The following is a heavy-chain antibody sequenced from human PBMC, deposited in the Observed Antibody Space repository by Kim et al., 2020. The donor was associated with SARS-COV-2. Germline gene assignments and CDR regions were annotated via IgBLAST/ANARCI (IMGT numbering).Heavy chain of an antibody. J-gene: IGHJ3*02. D-gene: IGHD6-6*01. Sequence: GGSLRLSCTASGFTFGDYALSWFRQAPGKGLEWVGFIRTKPHGGTTEYAASVRDRFTISRDDSRSIAYLQMNSLKNEDTAMYYCARDVSSSSYLYHNAFDIWGQGTMVTVSS. V-gene: IGHV3-49*03. CDR1: GFTFGDYA. CDR2: IRTKPHGGTT. CDR3: ARDVSSSSYLYHNAFDI.